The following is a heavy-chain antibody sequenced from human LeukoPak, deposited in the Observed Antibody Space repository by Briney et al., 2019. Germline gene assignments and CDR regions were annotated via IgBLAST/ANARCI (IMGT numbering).Heavy chain of an antibody. CDR3: AKRPYCSSTSCYIRRGGYFDY. D-gene: IGHD2-2*02. Sequence: GGSLRLSCAASGFTFSSYAMSWVRQAPGEGLEWVSAISGSGGSTYYADSVKGRFTISRDNSKNTLYLQMNSLRAEDTAVYYCAKRPYCSSTSCYIRRGGYFDYWGQGTLVTVSS. V-gene: IGHV3-23*01. CDR2: ISGSGGST. J-gene: IGHJ4*02. CDR1: GFTFSSYA.